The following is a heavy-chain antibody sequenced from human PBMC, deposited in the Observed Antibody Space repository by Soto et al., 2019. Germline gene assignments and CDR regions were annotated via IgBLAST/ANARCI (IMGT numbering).Heavy chain of an antibody. J-gene: IGHJ4*02. Sequence: ESLKISCKGSGYSFTSYWISWVRQMPGKGLEWMGRIDPSDSYTNYSPSFQGHVTISADKSISTAYLQWSSLKASDTAMYYCARGALPTQIPRGYSYGENDYWGQGTLVTVAS. CDR3: ARGALPTQIPRGYSYGENDY. CDR1: GYSFTSYW. CDR2: IDPSDSYT. V-gene: IGHV5-10-1*01. D-gene: IGHD5-18*01.